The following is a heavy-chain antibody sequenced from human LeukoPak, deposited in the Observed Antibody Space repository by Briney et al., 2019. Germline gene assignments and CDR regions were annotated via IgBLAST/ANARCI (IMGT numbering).Heavy chain of an antibody. CDR3: AREMTTVTTYGFGY. V-gene: IGHV1-46*01. CDR1: GYTFASYY. Sequence: ASVKVSCKASGYTFASYYMRWVRQAPGQGLEWMGIINPSGGSTSYAQKFQGRVTMNRDTSTSTVYMELSSLRSEDTAVYYCAREMTTVTTYGFGYWGQGTLVTVSS. CDR2: INPSGGST. J-gene: IGHJ4*02. D-gene: IGHD4-17*01.